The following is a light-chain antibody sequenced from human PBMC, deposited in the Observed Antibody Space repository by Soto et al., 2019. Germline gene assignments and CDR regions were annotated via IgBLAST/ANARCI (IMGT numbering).Light chain of an antibody. CDR1: QSISTW. Sequence: DIQMTQSPSTVSASVGDTVTITCRARQSISTWLAWYQQKPGKAPKVLIYKASTLESGVSPRFRGSGSVTEFTLTISDLQPEDFATYYCQQCDNYPLTFGGGTKVEIK. CDR2: KAS. J-gene: IGKJ4*01. V-gene: IGKV1-5*03. CDR3: QQCDNYPLT.